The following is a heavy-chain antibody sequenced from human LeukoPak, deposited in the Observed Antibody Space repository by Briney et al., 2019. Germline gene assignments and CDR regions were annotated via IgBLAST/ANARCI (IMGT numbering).Heavy chain of an antibody. CDR1: GFTFSSYA. J-gene: IGHJ4*02. CDR3: ARDPWIQLWLGCFDY. V-gene: IGHV3-23*01. D-gene: IGHD5-18*01. Sequence: GGSLRLSCAASGFTFSSYAMSWVRQAPGKGLEWVSAISGSGGSTYYADSVKGRFTISRDNSKNTLYLQMNSLRAEDTAVYYCARDPWIQLWLGCFDYWGQGTLVTVSS. CDR2: ISGSGGST.